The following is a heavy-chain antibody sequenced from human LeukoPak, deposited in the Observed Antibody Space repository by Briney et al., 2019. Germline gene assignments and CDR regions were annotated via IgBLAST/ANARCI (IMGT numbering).Heavy chain of an antibody. CDR1: GGDFNNYV. Sequence: SVKVSCTASGGDFNNYVISWVRQAPGQGLEWMGGIIPVFGTVKYAQKFQGRVTITADESTSTAYMELDSLKSRDTALYFCEAAGGSNWYIYWGQGTRVTVSS. J-gene: IGHJ4*02. CDR2: IIPVFGTV. D-gene: IGHD6-13*01. V-gene: IGHV1-69*13. CDR3: EAAGGSNWYIY.